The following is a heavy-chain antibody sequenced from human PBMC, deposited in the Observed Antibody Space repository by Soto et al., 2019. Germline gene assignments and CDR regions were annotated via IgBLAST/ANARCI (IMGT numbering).Heavy chain of an antibody. Sequence: QITLKESGPTLVKPTQTLTLTCTFSGFSLTSSGVGVGWIRQPPGKALEWRTLIYWDDDKRYSPSLRSRLAITKDTAKNPVVLTLTNMDPVDTATYYCAPRGDSSTYYTHWGQGPLVTFSS. CDR3: APRGDSSTYYTH. V-gene: IGHV2-5*02. J-gene: IGHJ1*01. CDR2: IYWDDDK. D-gene: IGHD3-22*01. CDR1: GFSLTSSGVG.